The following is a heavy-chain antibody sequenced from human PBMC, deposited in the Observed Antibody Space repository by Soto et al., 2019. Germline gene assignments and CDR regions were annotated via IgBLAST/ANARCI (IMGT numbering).Heavy chain of an antibody. D-gene: IGHD3-16*02. CDR3: AKDRVIIVKAGDAFDV. CDR2: ISDSGDRT. CDR1: GFTLSMSA. Sequence: EVQLMESGGGLVQPGGSLRLSCAGSGFTLSMSAVSWVRQAPGKGLEWVSYISDSGDRTYYADSVKGRFTISRDRSKNTLSLQMNTLRAEDTALYYCAKDRVIIVKAGDAFDVWGQGTMVTVSS. J-gene: IGHJ3*01. V-gene: IGHV3-23*01.